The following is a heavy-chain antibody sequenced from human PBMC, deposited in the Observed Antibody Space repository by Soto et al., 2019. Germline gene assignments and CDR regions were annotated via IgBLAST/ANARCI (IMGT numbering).Heavy chain of an antibody. J-gene: IGHJ6*02. CDR2: IIPIFGTA. V-gene: IGHV1-69*13. CDR1: GGTFSSYA. Sequence: SVKVSCKASGGTFSSYAISWVRQAPGQGLEWMGGIIPIFGTANYAQKFQGRVTITADGSTSTAYMELSSLRSEDTAVYYCADWGYGANYGMDVWGQGTTVTVYS. CDR3: ADWGYGANYGMDV. D-gene: IGHD4-17*01.